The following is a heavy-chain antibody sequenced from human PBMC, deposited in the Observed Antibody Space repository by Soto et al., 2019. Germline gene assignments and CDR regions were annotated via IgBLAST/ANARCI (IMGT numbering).Heavy chain of an antibody. J-gene: IGHJ4*02. CDR2: LSYLGTT. D-gene: IGHD6-19*01. V-gene: IGHV4-39*01. CDR3: ATGRSDSGWYEQHF. CDR1: NDSIRSWTYY. Sequence: QLHLQESGPGLVKPSETLSLTCTVSNDSIRSWTYYWAWIRQPPGRGLELIWRLSYLGTTDYNPSLKSRVTISKDASKNQASLKLTFTTAADTAVYYCATGRSDSGWYEQHFWGQGNLVTVSS.